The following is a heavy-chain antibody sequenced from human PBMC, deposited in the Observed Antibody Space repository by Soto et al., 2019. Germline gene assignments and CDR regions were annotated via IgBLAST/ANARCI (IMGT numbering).Heavy chain of an antibody. Sequence: GGSLRLSCAASGFTFSSYEMNWVRQAPGKGLEWVSYISSSGSTIYYADSVKGRFTISRDNAKNSLYLQMNSLRAEDTAVYYRARDIYVDTAMETGNWGQGTLVTVSS. J-gene: IGHJ4*02. V-gene: IGHV3-48*03. D-gene: IGHD5-18*01. CDR3: ARDIYVDTAMETGN. CDR1: GFTFSSYE. CDR2: ISSSGSTI.